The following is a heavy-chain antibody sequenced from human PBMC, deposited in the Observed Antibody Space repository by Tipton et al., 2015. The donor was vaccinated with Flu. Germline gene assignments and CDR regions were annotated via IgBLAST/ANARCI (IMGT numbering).Heavy chain of an antibody. J-gene: IGHJ5*02. D-gene: IGHD3-10*01. CDR2: VYYTGNT. V-gene: IGHV4-59*01. CDR3: TRSFVRTGTRDYYGSRSYYLIRWFDP. CDR1: GSMSGYY. Sequence: TLSLTCTVSGSMSGYYWSWVRQPPGKGLEWIAYVYYTGNTNYNPSLKTRVTISIDTSMSQFSLNLSSVTAADTAVYYCTRSFVRTGTRDYYGSRSYYLIRWFDPWGQGTLVTVSS.